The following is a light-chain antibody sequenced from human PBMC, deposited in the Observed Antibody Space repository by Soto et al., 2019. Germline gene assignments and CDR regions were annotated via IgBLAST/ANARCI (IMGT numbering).Light chain of an antibody. J-gene: IGKJ4*01. CDR3: QQYRNWPLT. CDR1: QSVGNN. CDR2: GAS. V-gene: IGKV3-15*01. Sequence: EIVMTHSPATLSVSPGERATLSCRASQSVGNNLAWYRQKSGQAPRLLIYGASTRATGIPARFSGSGSGTEFTLTLDSLQSDDFAVYLCQQYRNWPLTFGGGTKVEIK.